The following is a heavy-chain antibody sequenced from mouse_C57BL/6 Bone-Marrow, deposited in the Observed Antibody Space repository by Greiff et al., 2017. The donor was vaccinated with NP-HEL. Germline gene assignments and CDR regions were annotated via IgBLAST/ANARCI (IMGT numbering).Heavy chain of an antibody. CDR2: IHPNSGST. CDR3: AGRDGNEFAY. J-gene: IGHJ3*01. V-gene: IGHV1-64*01. Sequence: QVHVKQPGAELVKPGASVKLSCKASGYTFTSYWMHWVKQRPGQGLEWIGMIHPNSGSTNYNEKFKSKATLTVDKSSSTAYMQHSSLTSADSAVYYCAGRDGNEFAYWGQGTLVTVSA. CDR1: GYTFTSYW. D-gene: IGHD1-1*01.